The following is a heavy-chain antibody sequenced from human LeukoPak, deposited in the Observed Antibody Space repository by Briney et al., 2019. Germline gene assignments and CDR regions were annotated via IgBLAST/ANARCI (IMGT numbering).Heavy chain of an antibody. D-gene: IGHD6-19*01. CDR2: ITPRGGST. Sequence: PGGSLRLSCVASGFTFSSYPMCWVRQAPGKGLEWVSGITPRGGSTYYADSVKGRFTFSRDNSKNTLNLQMNRLRAEDTAVYYCAKVGSSGWYFDHWGQGALVTVSS. CDR3: AKVGSSGWYFDH. J-gene: IGHJ4*02. V-gene: IGHV3-23*01. CDR1: GFTFSSYP.